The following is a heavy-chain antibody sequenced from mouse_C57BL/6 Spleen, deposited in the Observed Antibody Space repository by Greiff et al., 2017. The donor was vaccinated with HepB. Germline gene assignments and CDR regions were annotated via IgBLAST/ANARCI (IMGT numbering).Heavy chain of an antibody. D-gene: IGHD4-1*01. CDR2: IRLKSDNYAT. V-gene: IGHV6-3*01. Sequence: EVQGVESGGGLVQPGGSMKLSCVASGFTFSNYWMNWVRQSPEKGLEWVAQIRLKSDNYATHYAESVKGRFTISRDDSKSSVYLQMNNLRAEDTGIYYCSELGRGAYWGQGTLVTVSA. CDR1: GFTFSNYW. CDR3: SELGRGAY. J-gene: IGHJ3*01.